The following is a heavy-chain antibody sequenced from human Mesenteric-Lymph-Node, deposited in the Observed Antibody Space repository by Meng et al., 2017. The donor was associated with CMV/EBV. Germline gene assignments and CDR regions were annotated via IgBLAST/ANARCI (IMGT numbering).Heavy chain of an antibody. CDR3: ASTNRLDH. J-gene: IGHJ4*02. CDR1: GFTFSSYW. D-gene: IGHD1-14*01. V-gene: IGHV3-74*01. CDR2: INSDGSST. Sequence: LRLSCAASGFTFSSYWMHWVRQAPGEGLVWVSRINSDGSSTDYADSVKGRFTISRDNAKNTLYLQMNSLRADDTGVYYCASTNRLDHWGQGTLVTVSS.